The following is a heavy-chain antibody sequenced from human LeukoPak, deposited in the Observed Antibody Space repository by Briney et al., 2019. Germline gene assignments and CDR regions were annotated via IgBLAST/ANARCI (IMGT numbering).Heavy chain of an antibody. D-gene: IGHD5-18*01. J-gene: IGHJ5*02. CDR2: ITPIFGIA. CDR1: GGTFSSYA. V-gene: IGHV1-69*04. CDR3: ARERSSVDTAMVIYWFDP. Sequence: SVKVSCKASGGTFSSYAISWVRQAPGQGLEWMGRITPIFGIANYAQKFQGRVTITADKSTSTAYMELSSLRSEDTAVYYCARERSSVDTAMVIYWFDPWGQETLVTVSS.